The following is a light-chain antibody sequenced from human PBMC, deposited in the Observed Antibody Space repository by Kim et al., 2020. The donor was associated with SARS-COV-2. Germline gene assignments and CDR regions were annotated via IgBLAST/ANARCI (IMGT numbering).Light chain of an antibody. CDR2: DVS. V-gene: IGLV2-14*03. CDR1: SSDVCGNNY. CDR3: CSYASSSNTGL. Sequence: MSTTSYAGSSDVCGNNYVSWYHQHPGKAPKLMIYDVSNRPSGVSNRFSGSKSGNTASLTITGLQAEDEADYYCCSYASSSNTGLFGGGTQLTVL. J-gene: IGLJ3*02.